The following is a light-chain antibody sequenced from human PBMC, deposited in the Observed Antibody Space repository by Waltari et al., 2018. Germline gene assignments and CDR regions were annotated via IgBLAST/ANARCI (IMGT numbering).Light chain of an antibody. V-gene: IGKV3-20*01. CDR1: QSVSRA. CDR2: TAS. J-gene: IGKJ1*01. CDR3: QHYVRLPAT. Sequence: EIVLTQSPGTLSLSPGERVTLSCRASQSVSRALAWYQQKPGQAPRLLIYTASIRATGIPDRFSGSVSGTDFSLTISRLEPEDFAVYYCQHYVRLPATFGQGTRVEIK.